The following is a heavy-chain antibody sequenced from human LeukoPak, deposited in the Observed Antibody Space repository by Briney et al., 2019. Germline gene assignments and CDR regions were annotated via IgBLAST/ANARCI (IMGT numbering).Heavy chain of an antibody. CDR1: GYTFTSYG. J-gene: IGHJ6*03. CDR3: ARAKDYDFWSGYSRNYYYMDV. V-gene: IGHV1-18*01. CDR2: ISAYNGNT. Sequence: ASVKVSCKASGYTFTSYGISWVRQAPGQGLEWMGWISAYNGNTNYAQKLQGRVTMTTDTSTSTVYMELSSLRSEDTAVYYCARAKDYDFWSGYSRNYYYMDVWGKGTTVTVSS. D-gene: IGHD3-3*01.